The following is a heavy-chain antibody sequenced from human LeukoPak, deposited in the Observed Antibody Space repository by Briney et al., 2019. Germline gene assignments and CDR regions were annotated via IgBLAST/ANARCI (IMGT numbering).Heavy chain of an antibody. D-gene: IGHD3-16*01. CDR1: GYPFTTFS. Sequence: ASLKLSCKASGYPFTTFSLHWVRQAPGQGPEWMAIINPGIFTTTYAQKLQDRVTVTSDPSTATVYMELRSLRLEDTAVYFCARDWAHGSFDFWGQGTLVTVSS. V-gene: IGHV1-46*01. CDR3: ARDWAHGSFDF. CDR2: INPGIFTT. J-gene: IGHJ4*02.